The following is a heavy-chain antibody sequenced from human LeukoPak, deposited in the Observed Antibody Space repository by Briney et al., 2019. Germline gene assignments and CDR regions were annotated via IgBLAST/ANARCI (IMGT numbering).Heavy chain of an antibody. D-gene: IGHD2-15*01. CDR3: AKQLGYCSDGSCYFPY. V-gene: IGHV3-23*01. CDR1: GFTFSSYA. Sequence: GGSLRLSCAASGFTFSSYAMKWVRQAPGKGLEWVSDISGSGGGTYHPDSVKGRFTISRDNSKSTLCLQMNSLRAEDTAVYYCAKQLGYCSDGSCYFPYWGQGTLVTVSS. CDR2: ISGSGGGT. J-gene: IGHJ4*02.